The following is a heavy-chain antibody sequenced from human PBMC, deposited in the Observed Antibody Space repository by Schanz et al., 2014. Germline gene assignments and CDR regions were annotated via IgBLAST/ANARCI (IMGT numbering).Heavy chain of an antibody. CDR1: GFTFHPYA. Sequence: QVQLVEPGGGVVQPGGSLRLSCAASGFTFHPYAMHWLRQSPGKGLEWVPVLSSDESRKFYADSEKGRLTIYRDGTSNAVDLQVNSLRPEDTAIHDCTRALRHGYYGVVESEEGGWFDLWGQGTLVIVSS. V-gene: IGHV3-30*04. D-gene: IGHD2-2*03. CDR2: LSSDESRK. CDR3: TRALRHGYYGVVESEEGGWFDL. J-gene: IGHJ4*02.